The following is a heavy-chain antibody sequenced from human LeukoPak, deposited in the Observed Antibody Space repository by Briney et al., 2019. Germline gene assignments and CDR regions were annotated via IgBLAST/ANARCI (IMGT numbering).Heavy chain of an antibody. J-gene: IGHJ4*02. D-gene: IGHD3-3*01. CDR2: IRYDGSNK. CDR3: AKERGITIFGVVTEPLDY. Sequence: GGSLRLSCAASGFTFSSYGMHWVRQAPGKGLEWVAFIRYDGSNKYYADSVKGRFTISRDNSKNTLHLQMNSLRAEDTAVYYCAKERGITIFGVVTEPLDYWGQGTLVTVSS. CDR1: GFTFSSYG. V-gene: IGHV3-30*02.